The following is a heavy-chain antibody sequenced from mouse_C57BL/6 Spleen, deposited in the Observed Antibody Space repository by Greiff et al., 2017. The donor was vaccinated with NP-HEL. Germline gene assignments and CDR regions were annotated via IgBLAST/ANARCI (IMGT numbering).Heavy chain of an antibody. Sequence: VQLQQSGTELVKPGASVKLSCKASGYTFTSYWMHWVKQRPGQGLEWIGNINPSNGGTNYNEKFKSKATLTVDKSSSTAYMQLSSLTSEDSAVYYCARSPLSYYYAMDYWGQGTSVTVSS. CDR3: ARSPLSYYYAMDY. J-gene: IGHJ4*01. V-gene: IGHV1-53*01. D-gene: IGHD6-1*01. CDR1: GYTFTSYW. CDR2: INPSNGGT.